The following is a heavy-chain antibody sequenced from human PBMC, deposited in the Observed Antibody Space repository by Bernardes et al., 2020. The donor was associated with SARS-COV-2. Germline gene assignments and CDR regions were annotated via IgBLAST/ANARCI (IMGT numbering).Heavy chain of an antibody. Sequence: TLSLTCTVSGGSISGGNYYWSWIRQPAGKGLEWIGRIDTSGSTNYNPSLKSRVTISVDTSKNQFSLKLSSVTAADTAVYYCARDKWEQQPTLRRLGFDYWGQGTLVTVSS. CDR2: IDTSGST. J-gene: IGHJ4*02. V-gene: IGHV4-61*02. D-gene: IGHD1-26*01. CDR1: GGSISGGNYY. CDR3: ARDKWEQQPTLRRLGFDY.